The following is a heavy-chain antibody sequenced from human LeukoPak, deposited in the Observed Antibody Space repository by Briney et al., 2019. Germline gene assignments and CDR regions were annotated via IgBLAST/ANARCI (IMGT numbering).Heavy chain of an antibody. Sequence: PSETLSLTCTVSGGSISSCYWSWIRQPPGKGLEWIGYIYYSGSTNYNPSLKSRVTISVDTSKNQFSLKLSSVTAADTAVYYCARLNYDFWSGSYYYYGMDVWGQGTTVTVSS. D-gene: IGHD3-3*01. J-gene: IGHJ6*02. V-gene: IGHV4-59*08. CDR1: GGSISSCY. CDR2: IYYSGST. CDR3: ARLNYDFWSGSYYYYGMDV.